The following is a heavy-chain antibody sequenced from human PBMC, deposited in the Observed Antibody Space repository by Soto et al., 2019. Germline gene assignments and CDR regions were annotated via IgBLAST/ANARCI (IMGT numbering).Heavy chain of an antibody. CDR3: ARSYGDYRELYY. CDR1: GGTFSSYA. V-gene: IGHV1-69*01. J-gene: IGHJ4*02. CDR2: IIPIFGTA. D-gene: IGHD4-17*01. Sequence: KVSCKASGGTFSSYAISWVRQAPGQGLEWMGGIIPIFGTANYAQKFQGRVTITADESTSTAYMELSSLRSEDTAVYYCARSYGDYRELYYWGQGTLVTVSS.